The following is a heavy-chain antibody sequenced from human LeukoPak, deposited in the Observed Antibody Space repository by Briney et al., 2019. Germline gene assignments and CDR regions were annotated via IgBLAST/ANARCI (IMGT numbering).Heavy chain of an antibody. J-gene: IGHJ3*02. CDR1: GYTFTSYG. CDR2: ISAYNGNT. V-gene: IGHV1-18*01. D-gene: IGHD3-10*01. Sequence: GASVNVSCKASGYTFTSYGISWVRQAPGQGLEWMGWISAYNGNTNYAQKLQGRVTMTTDTSTSTAYMELRSLRSDDTAVYYCARESLLWFGDSGAFDIWGQGTMVTVSS. CDR3: ARESLLWFGDSGAFDI.